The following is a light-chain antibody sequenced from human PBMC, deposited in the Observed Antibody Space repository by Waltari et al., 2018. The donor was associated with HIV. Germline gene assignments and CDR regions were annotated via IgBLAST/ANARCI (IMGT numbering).Light chain of an antibody. CDR1: QGISGY. J-gene: IGKJ5*01. V-gene: IGKV1-9*01. Sequence: DIQLTQSPSFLSASIGDRVTITCRASQGISGYLAWYQQKQGKAPKRLIYATSTFQRGVPSRFSGSGSGTEFTLTISSLQSEDLATYYCQQLTSNSITFGQGTRLEIK. CDR3: QQLTSNSIT. CDR2: ATS.